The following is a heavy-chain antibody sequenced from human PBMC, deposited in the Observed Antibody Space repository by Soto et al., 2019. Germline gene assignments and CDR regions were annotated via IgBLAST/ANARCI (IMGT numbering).Heavy chain of an antibody. Sequence: SGTLSLTRTVSGGSISSYYWSWIRQPPGKGLEWIGYIYYSGSTNYNPSLKSRVTISVDTSKNQFSLKLSSVTAADTAVYYCARVATTDYLIDYWGQGTLVTVSS. V-gene: IGHV4-59*08. CDR1: GGSISSYY. CDR3: ARVATTDYLIDY. J-gene: IGHJ4*02. CDR2: IYYSGST. D-gene: IGHD5-12*01.